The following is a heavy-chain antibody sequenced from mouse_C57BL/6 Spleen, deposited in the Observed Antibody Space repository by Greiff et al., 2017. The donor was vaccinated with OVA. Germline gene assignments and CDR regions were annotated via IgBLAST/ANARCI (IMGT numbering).Heavy chain of an antibody. Sequence: QVQLQQSGAELVKPGASVKLSCKASGYTFTSYWMHWVKQRPGQGLEWIGMIHPNSGSTNYNEKFKSKATLTVDKSSSTAYMQLSSLTSEDSAVYYCARSGSYWYFDVWGTGTTVTVSS. J-gene: IGHJ1*03. CDR2: IHPNSGST. CDR3: ARSGSYWYFDV. V-gene: IGHV1-64*01. CDR1: GYTFTSYW. D-gene: IGHD1-1*01.